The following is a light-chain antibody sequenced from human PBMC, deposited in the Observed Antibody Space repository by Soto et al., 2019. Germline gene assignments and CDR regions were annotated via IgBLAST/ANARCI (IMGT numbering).Light chain of an antibody. V-gene: IGKV3-15*01. CDR3: QQYNKWPLT. CDR1: QSVYSN. Sequence: EIVMTQSPATLSVSPGERATLSCRASQSVYSNLAWYQQNPGQPPRLLVYEPSTRATGIPARFSGSGSGTEFTLTISSLQSVDFAVYYCQQYNKWPLTFGGGTKVEVK. CDR2: EPS. J-gene: IGKJ4*01.